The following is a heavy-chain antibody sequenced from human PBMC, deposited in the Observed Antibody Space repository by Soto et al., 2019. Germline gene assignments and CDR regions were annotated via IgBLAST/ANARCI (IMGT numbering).Heavy chain of an antibody. CDR1: GYIFRKSA. V-gene: IGHV1-3*01. J-gene: IGHJ3*02. CDR2: INVGNGNT. Sequence: ASVKVSCKASGYIFRKSAMHWVRQAPGQRLEWMGWINVGNGNTKYLEKFQGRVTITRDTSASTSYMEVSSLRSEDTAVYYCAKVYNDFECGRAGSFDIWGQGTMVTVSS. D-gene: IGHD3-3*01. CDR3: AKVYNDFECGRAGSFDI.